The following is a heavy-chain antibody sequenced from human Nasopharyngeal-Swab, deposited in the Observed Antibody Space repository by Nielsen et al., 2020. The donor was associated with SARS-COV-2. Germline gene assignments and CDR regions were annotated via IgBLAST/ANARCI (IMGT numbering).Heavy chain of an antibody. D-gene: IGHD2/OR15-2a*01. CDR2: IYSGGSST. CDR3: VKAVIEVDSDYYFDY. Sequence: WIRQPPGKGLEWVSVIYSGGSSTYYADSVKGRFTISRDNSKNTLYLQMNSLRAEDTAVCYCVKAVIEVDSDYYFDYWGQGTLVTVSS. V-gene: IGHV3-23*03. J-gene: IGHJ4*02.